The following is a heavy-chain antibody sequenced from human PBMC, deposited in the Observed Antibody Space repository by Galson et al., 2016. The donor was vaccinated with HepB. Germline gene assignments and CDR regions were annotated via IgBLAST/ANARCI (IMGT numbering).Heavy chain of an antibody. CDR3: AKGRTGTTGPVEY. CDR2: LGASGGAT. V-gene: IGHV3-23*01. Sequence: SLRLSCAASGFTFNTYAMSWVRQAPGKGLEWVSTLGASGGATYYSDSVKGRFTISRDNSKNTLYLQMNSLRDEDTAVYYCAKGRTGTTGPVEYWGQGTLVTVPS. D-gene: IGHD1-1*01. CDR1: GFTFNTYA. J-gene: IGHJ4*02.